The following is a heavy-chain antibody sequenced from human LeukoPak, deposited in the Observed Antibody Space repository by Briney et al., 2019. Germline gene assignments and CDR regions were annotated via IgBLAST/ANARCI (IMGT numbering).Heavy chain of an antibody. D-gene: IGHD3-10*01. CDR3: ARVSITMVRGVIPY. CDR1: GYTFTSYD. V-gene: IGHV1-8*01. CDR2: MNPNSGNT. Sequence: ASVKVSCKASGYTFTSYDINWVRQATGQGLEWMGWMNPNSGNTGYAQKFQGRVTMTRNTSISTAYMELSSLRSEDTAVYCCARVSITMVRGVIPYWGQGTLVTVSS. J-gene: IGHJ4*02.